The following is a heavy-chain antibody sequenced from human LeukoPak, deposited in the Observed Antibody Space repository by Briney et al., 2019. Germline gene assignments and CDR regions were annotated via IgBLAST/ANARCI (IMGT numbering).Heavy chain of an antibody. CDR3: ARAGGPHTVDV. CDR1: GFNFNIYW. Sequence: GSLRLSCAASGFNFNIYWMSWVRQAPGKGLEWVANINQDGSEIYYVDSVKGRLTISRDNAKNTLFLQINSLRAEDTAVFYCARAGGPHTVDVWGQGTTVIVSS. D-gene: IGHD2-8*02. J-gene: IGHJ6*02. CDR2: INQDGSEI. V-gene: IGHV3-7*01.